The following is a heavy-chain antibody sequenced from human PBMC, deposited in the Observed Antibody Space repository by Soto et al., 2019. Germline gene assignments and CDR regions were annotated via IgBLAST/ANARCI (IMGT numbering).Heavy chain of an antibody. D-gene: IGHD5-12*01. V-gene: IGHV3-30-3*01. CDR3: ARDYGDGYYYFDL. CDR2: MSSDGGNT. Sequence: QAPGKELVWVALMSSDGGNTHYTDSVKGRFTISRDNSKNTLYLQMDSLRPEDTTVYYCARDYGDGYYYFDLWGQGTLVTVSS. J-gene: IGHJ4*02.